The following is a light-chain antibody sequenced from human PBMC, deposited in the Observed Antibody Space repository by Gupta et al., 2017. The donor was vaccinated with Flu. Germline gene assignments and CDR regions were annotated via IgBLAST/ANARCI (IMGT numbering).Light chain of an antibody. CDR2: EVT. J-gene: IGLJ2*01. V-gene: IGLV2-14*01. Sequence: QSALTQPASVSGSPGQSLIVSCTGTTTDIGAYNYVPWYQQHPGKAPKLLILEVTHRPSGVSSRCSGSKSGNTASLTISGLQAEDEADYFCGSYSGSLTLLFGGGTKVTVL. CDR3: GSYSGSLTLL. CDR1: TTDIGAYNY.